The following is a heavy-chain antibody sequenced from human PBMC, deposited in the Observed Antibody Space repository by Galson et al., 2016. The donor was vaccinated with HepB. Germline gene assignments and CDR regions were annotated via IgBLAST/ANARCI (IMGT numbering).Heavy chain of an antibody. D-gene: IGHD3-10*01. V-gene: IGHV1-3*01. CDR1: GYTFTNYA. J-gene: IGHJ6*03. CDR3: ARDPGALIYSGSGSSSKYYYTDV. Sequence: SVKVSCKASGYTFTNYAVHWVRQAPGQSLEWMGWINAGNGNTKYSQNFQGRVTITRDTSASTAYMELSSLRSEDTSVYYCARDPGALIYSGSGSSSKYYYTDVWGKGTTVTVSS. CDR2: INAGNGNT.